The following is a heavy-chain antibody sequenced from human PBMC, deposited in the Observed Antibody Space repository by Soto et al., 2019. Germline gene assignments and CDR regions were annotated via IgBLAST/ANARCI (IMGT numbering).Heavy chain of an antibody. J-gene: IGHJ6*02. CDR3: AKDTRPNYYYGMDV. Sequence: QVQLVESGEGVVQPGRSLRLYCAASGFTFSSYGMHWVRQAPGKGLEWVAVISYDGSNKYYADSVKGRFTISRDNSKNTLYLQMNSLRAEDTDVYYCAKDTRPNYYYGMDVWGQGTTVTVSS. D-gene: IGHD6-25*01. V-gene: IGHV3-30*18. CDR1: GFTFSSYG. CDR2: ISYDGSNK.